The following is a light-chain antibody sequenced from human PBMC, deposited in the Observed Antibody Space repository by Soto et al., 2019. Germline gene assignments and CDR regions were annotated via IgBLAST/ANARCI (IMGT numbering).Light chain of an antibody. V-gene: IGLV2-23*01. CDR2: EGS. CDR1: SSDVGSYNL. J-gene: IGLJ2*01. CDR3: RSYAGSSPL. Sequence: QSVLTQPASVSGSPGQSITISCTGTSSDVGSYNLVSWYQQHPGKAPKLMIYEGSKRPSGVSNRFSGSKSGNTASLTISGLQAEDEADYYCRSYAGSSPLFGGGTKLTVL.